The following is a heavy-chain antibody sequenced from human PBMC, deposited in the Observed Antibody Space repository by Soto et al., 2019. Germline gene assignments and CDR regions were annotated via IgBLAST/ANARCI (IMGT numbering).Heavy chain of an antibody. CDR2: IYYTGST. CDR3: ARGPYGSATPQYSFYMDV. D-gene: IGHD3-10*01. V-gene: IGHV4-59*13. CDR1: GGSISSNY. Sequence: QVQLQESGPGLVKPSETLSLTCTVSGGSISSNYWSWIRQPPGKGLEWIGYIYYTGSTNYNPSLKSRVTISGDMSKNQFSLKLSSVTAADTAVYFCARGPYGSATPQYSFYMDVWGKGTTVTVSS. J-gene: IGHJ6*03.